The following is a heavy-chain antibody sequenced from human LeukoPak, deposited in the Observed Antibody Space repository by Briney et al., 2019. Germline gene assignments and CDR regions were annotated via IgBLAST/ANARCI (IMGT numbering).Heavy chain of an antibody. D-gene: IGHD3-3*01. V-gene: IGHV3-7*01. CDR1: GFTFNIHW. J-gene: IGHJ4*02. CDR3: VLRFLEWSD. CDR2: INPDGSEK. Sequence: GGSLRLSCAASGFTFNIHWMTWVRQAPGKGLERVAKINPDGSEKYYVDSVKGRFTISRDNTKNSVYVQMNSLRADDTAVYYCVLRFLEWSDWGQGTLVTVSS.